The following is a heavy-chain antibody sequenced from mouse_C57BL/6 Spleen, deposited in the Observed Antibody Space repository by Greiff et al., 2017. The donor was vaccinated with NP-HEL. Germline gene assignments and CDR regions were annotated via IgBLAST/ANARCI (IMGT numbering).Heavy chain of an antibody. CDR2: INYDGSST. V-gene: IGHV5-16*01. D-gene: IGHD3-2*02. J-gene: IGHJ4*01. CDR3: ARYSSGYAMDY. Sequence: EVNVVESEGGLVQPGSSMKLSCTASGFTFSDYYMAWVRQVPEKGLEWVANINYDGSSTYYLDSLKSRFIISRDNAKNILYLQMSSLKSEDTATYYCARYSSGYAMDYWGQGTSVTVSS. CDR1: GFTFSDYY.